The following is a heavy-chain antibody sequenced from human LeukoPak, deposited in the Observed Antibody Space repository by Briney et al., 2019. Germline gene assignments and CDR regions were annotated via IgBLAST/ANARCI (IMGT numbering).Heavy chain of an antibody. D-gene: IGHD2-2*01. Sequence: PGGPLRLSCAASGFTFSSYGMHWVRQAPGKGLEWVAFIRYDGSNKYYADSVKGRFTISRDNSKNTLYLQMNSLRAEDTAVYYCAKVLGDICSSTSCPTTGFDYWGQGTLVTVSS. V-gene: IGHV3-30*02. CDR2: IRYDGSNK. CDR1: GFTFSSYG. J-gene: IGHJ4*02. CDR3: AKVLGDICSSTSCPTTGFDY.